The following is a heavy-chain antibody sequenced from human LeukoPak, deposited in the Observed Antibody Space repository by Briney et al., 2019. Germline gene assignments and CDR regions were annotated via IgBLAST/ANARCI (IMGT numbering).Heavy chain of an antibody. CDR2: IYSSGST. Sequence: SETLSLTCTVSGGSISSYYWTWIRQPAGKGLEYIGRIYSSGSTDYHPPLKSRVTMSVDTSKNQFSLKLNSVTAADTAVYYCARETGGLYYFDYWGQGALVTISS. V-gene: IGHV4-4*07. CDR3: ARETGGLYYFDY. CDR1: GGSISSYY. D-gene: IGHD7-27*01. J-gene: IGHJ4*02.